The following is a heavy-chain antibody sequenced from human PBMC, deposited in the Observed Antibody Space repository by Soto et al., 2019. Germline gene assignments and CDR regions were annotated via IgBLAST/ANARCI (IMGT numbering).Heavy chain of an antibody. V-gene: IGHV4-34*01. CDR2: INHSGST. J-gene: IGHJ5*02. CDR3: ARRKSIAALERGDWFDP. CDR1: GGSFSGYY. D-gene: IGHD6-6*01. Sequence: SETLSLTCAVYGGSFSGYYWSWIRQPPGKGLEWIGEINHSGSTNYNPSLKSRVTISVDTSKNQFSLKLSSVTAADTAVYYCARRKSIAALERGDWFDPCSQGTLVTVSS.